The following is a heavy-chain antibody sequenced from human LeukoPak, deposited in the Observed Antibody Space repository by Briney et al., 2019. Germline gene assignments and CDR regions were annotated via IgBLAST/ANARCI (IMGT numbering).Heavy chain of an antibody. D-gene: IGHD6-19*01. CDR3: ARGSGWAPFNY. J-gene: IGHJ4*02. V-gene: IGHV4-34*01. Sequence: SETLSLTCTVSGGSISSYYWSWIRQPPGKGLEWIGEINHSGSTNYNPSLKSRVTISVDTSKNQFSLKLSSVTAADTAVYYCARGSGWAPFNYWGQGTLVTVSS. CDR1: GGSISSYY. CDR2: INHSGST.